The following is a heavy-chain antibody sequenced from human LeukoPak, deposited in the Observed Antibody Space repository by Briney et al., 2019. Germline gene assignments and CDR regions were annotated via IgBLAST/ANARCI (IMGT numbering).Heavy chain of an antibody. CDR3: ARGGVGATGAFDI. Sequence: ASVKVSCKASGYTFTGYYMYWVRQAPGQGLEWMGWINPNSGGTNYAQKFQGRVTMTRDTSISTAYMELSRLRSDDTAVYYCARGGVGATGAFDIWGQGTMVTVSS. CDR1: GYTFTGYY. V-gene: IGHV1-2*02. D-gene: IGHD1-26*01. CDR2: INPNSGGT. J-gene: IGHJ3*02.